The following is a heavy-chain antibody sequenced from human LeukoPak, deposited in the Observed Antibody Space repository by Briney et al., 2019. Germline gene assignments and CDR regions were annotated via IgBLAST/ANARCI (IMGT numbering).Heavy chain of an antibody. J-gene: IGHJ4*02. V-gene: IGHV3-74*01. CDR2: INSDGSST. Sequence: GSLRLSCAASGFTFSSYWMHWVRQAPGKGLVWVSRINSDGSSTSYADSVKGRFTISRDNGKNSLYLEMNSLRAEDTAVYYCATGTEMDRGVIINGHLDYWGQGTLVPASS. CDR3: ATGTEMDRGVIINGHLDY. D-gene: IGHD3-10*01. CDR1: GFTFSSYW.